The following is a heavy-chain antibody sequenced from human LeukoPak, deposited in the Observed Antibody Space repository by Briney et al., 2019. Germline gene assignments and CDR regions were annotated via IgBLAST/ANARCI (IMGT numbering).Heavy chain of an antibody. D-gene: IGHD2-2*01. CDR3: ARVGSGRRDCSSTSCYSGEYYHYGMDV. CDR2: IKQDGSEK. V-gene: IGHV3-7*01. Sequence: GGSLRLSCAASGFTFSSYWMSWVRQAPGKGLEWVANIKQDGSEKYYVDSVKGRFTISRDNAKNSLYLQMNSLRAEDTAVYYCARVGSGRRDCSSTSCYSGEYYHYGMDVWGQGTTVTVSS. CDR1: GFTFSSYW. J-gene: IGHJ6*02.